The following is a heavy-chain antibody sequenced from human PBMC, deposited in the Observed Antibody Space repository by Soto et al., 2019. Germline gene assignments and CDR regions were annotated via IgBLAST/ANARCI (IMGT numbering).Heavy chain of an antibody. CDR3: ATLTKYDILTGFYPC. CDR2: IYSDGST. J-gene: IGHJ4*02. Sequence: PGGSLRLSCAASGFTVYSNYMSWVRQAPGKGLEWVSVIYSDGSTYYADSVKGRFIISRDNSNNTLYFQMNSLRAEDTAVYYCATLTKYDILTGFYPCWGQGTLVTVPS. V-gene: IGHV3-66*01. D-gene: IGHD3-9*01. CDR1: GFTVYSNY.